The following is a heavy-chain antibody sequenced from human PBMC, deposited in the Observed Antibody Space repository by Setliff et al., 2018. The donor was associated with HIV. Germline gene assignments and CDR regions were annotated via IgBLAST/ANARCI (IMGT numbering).Heavy chain of an antibody. CDR1: GGSISNNSYF. CDR2: IYHSGST. CDR3: ALTGHRLLRGYMDV. D-gene: IGHD2-15*01. J-gene: IGHJ6*03. Sequence: TLSLTCIVSGGSISNNSYFWGWIRQPPGKGLEWIGSIYHSGSTYYNPSLQRRVTRSLDTSTNQFSLKLSSVTAADTAVYYCALTGHRLLRGYMDVWGKGTTVTVSS. V-gene: IGHV4-39*07.